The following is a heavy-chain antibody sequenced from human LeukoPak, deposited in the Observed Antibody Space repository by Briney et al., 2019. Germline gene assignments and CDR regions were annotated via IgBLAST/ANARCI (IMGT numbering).Heavy chain of an antibody. D-gene: IGHD3-3*01. V-gene: IGHV3-48*02. CDR2: ISSSSRTI. J-gene: IGHJ4*02. Sequence: PGGSLRLSCAASGFTLSSYSMNWVRQAPGKGLEWVSYISSSSRTIYYADSVKGRFTISRDNAKNSLYLKMNSLRDEDTDVYYCARDSRYDFWSGYPPYYFDYWGQGTLVTVSS. CDR3: ARDSRYDFWSGYPPYYFDY. CDR1: GFTLSSYS.